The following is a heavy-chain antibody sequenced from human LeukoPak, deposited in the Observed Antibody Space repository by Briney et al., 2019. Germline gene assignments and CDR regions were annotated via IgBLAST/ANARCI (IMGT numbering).Heavy chain of an antibody. D-gene: IGHD6-19*01. J-gene: IGHJ4*02. CDR2: IKQDGCET. CDR3: AKWGYSSGWPYFDY. V-gene: IGHV3-7*02. Sequence: GGSPTLSCAASGFTFSSNWMGWVRRAPGKGLEWVANIKQDGCETYYVDSVKGRFTISRDNAKNSLYLQMSSLRAEDTAVYYCAKWGYSSGWPYFDYWGQGTLVTVSS. CDR1: GFTFSSNW.